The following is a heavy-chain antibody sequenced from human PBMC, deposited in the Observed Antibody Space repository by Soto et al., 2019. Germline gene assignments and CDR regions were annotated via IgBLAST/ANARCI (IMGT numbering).Heavy chain of an antibody. D-gene: IGHD6-13*01. J-gene: IGHJ4*02. CDR2: VNCNRGRT. Sequence: GGSLRLSCAASGFTFSNYAMIWVRQAPGKGLEWVAAVNCNRGRTYYADSVKGRFTISRDDPKNTLFLQMNSLRADDTAVYYCAKGAGMRAYYFDYWGQGTLVTVSS. CDR3: AKGAGMRAYYFDY. V-gene: IGHV3-23*01. CDR1: GFTFSNYA.